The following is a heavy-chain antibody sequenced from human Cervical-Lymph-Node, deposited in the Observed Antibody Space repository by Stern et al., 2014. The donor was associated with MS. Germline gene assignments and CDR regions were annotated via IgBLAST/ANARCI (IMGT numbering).Heavy chain of an antibody. CDR1: GGSITNRDY. D-gene: IGHD4-11*01. Sequence: QVQLQESGPGLVKPSETLSLTCTVSGGSITNRDYWGWIRQSPGKGLEWIGSVYYSGITYYRPSLKSRATISIDTSRNTFFLRLTFVTATDTAVYFCARGVTAVTNYVPNWCFDLWGRGTLVTVSS. CDR2: VYYSGIT. CDR3: ARGVTAVTNYVPNWCFDL. J-gene: IGHJ2*01. V-gene: IGHV4-39*02.